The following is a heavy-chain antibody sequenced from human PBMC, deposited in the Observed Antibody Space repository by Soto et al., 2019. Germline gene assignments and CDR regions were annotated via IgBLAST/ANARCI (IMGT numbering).Heavy chain of an antibody. J-gene: IGHJ5*02. D-gene: IGHD3-22*01. CDR1: GYSFTSYW. V-gene: IGHV5-51*01. CDR3: ERLEDSSGYPHWFDP. CDR2: IYPGDSDT. Sequence: GESLKIACKGSGYSFTSYWSGWVRQMPGKGLEWMVIIYPGDSDTRYSPSFQGQVTISADKSISTAYLQWSSLKASDTAMYYCERLEDSSGYPHWFDPWGQGTLVTVSS.